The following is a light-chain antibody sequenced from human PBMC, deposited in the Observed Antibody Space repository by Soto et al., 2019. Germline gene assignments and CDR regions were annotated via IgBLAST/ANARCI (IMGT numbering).Light chain of an antibody. CDR1: QNIRTY. Sequence: DIQMTQSPSSLSASVGDRVTIACRASQNIRTYLNWYQQNPGKAPKLLIYAASNLHSGVPSRFSGSGSGTDFTLIISSLQPEDVATYYCQQAYSKNTFGGGTKVESK. CDR3: QQAYSKNT. J-gene: IGKJ4*01. V-gene: IGKV1-39*01. CDR2: AAS.